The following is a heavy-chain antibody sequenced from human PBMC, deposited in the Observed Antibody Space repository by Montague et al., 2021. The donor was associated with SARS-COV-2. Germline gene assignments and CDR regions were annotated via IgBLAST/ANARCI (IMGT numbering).Heavy chain of an antibody. J-gene: IGHJ4*02. CDR3: AASGLLGDSNPFHH. D-gene: IGHD4-11*01. CDR2: ISYSGST. Sequence: TLSLTCTVSGDSITSGGYFWNWIRQHPGKGLEYIGAISYSGSTYYKPSLTSRVSISMDTSKNAFSLSLNSVTAADTAVYFCAASGLLGDSNPFHHCGRGSLVIVSS. CDR1: GDSITSGGYF. V-gene: IGHV4-31*03.